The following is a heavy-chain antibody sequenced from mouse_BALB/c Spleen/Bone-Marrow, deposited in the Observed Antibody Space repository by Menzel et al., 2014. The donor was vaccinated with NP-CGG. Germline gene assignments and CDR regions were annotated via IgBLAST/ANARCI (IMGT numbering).Heavy chain of an antibody. V-gene: IGHV14-3*02. CDR1: GFNIKDTY. CDR2: IDPANGNT. CDR3: TGRYGWFAY. D-gene: IGHD2-14*01. J-gene: IGHJ3*01. Sequence: EVKLAESGAELVKPGASVKLSCTASGFNIKDTYMHWVKQRPEQGLEWIGRIDPANGNTKYDPRFQGKATITADASSNTAYLQLSSLTSEDTAVYYCTGRYGWFAYWGQGTLVTVSA.